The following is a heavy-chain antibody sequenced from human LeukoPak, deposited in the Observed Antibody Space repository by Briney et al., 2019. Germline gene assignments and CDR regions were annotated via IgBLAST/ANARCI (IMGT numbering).Heavy chain of an antibody. J-gene: IGHJ5*02. CDR2: IYYRSKWYN. CDR1: GDSVSSNSAG. Sequence: SQTLSLTCAISGDSVSSNSAGWNWIRQSPSRGLEWLGRIYYRSKWYNDYAISVKSRITNNPDTSKNQFSLQLNSVTHEDTAVYYCTGGGLVRGLLRWFDPWGQGTLVTVSS. V-gene: IGHV6-1*01. CDR3: TGGGLVRGLLRWFDP. D-gene: IGHD3-10*01.